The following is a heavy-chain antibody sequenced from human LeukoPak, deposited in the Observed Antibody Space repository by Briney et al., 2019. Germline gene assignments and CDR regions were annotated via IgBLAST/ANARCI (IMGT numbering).Heavy chain of an antibody. Sequence: GGSLRLSCAASGFTFSNYAMTWVRQAPGKGLEWVSGISGSGGSTYYADSVKGRFTISRDNAKNTLYLQMNSLRAEDAAVYYCAKDRGGNYLFYLDYWGQGTLVTVSS. D-gene: IGHD1-26*01. CDR3: AKDRGGNYLFYLDY. CDR1: GFTFSNYA. V-gene: IGHV3-23*01. J-gene: IGHJ4*02. CDR2: ISGSGGST.